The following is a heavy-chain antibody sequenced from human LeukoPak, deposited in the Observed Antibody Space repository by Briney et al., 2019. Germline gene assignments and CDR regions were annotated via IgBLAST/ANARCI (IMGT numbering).Heavy chain of an antibody. CDR2: IIPILGIA. D-gene: IGHD2-2*01. V-gene: IGHV1-69*04. J-gene: IGHJ6*02. CDR1: GGTFSSYA. CDR3: ARASYCSSTSCYSYYYYGMDV. Sequence: SVKVSRKASGGTFSSYAISWVRQAPGQGLEWMGRIIPILGIANYAQKFQGRVTITADKSTSTAYMELSSLRSEDTAVYYCARASYCSSTSCYSYYYYGMDVWGQGTTVTVSS.